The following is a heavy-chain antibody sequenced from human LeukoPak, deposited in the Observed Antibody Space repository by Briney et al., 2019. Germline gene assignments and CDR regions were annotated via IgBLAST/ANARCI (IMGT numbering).Heavy chain of an antibody. CDR2: ISAYNGNT. Sequence: ASVKVSCKASGYTFASYGISWVRQAPGQGLEWMGWISAYNGNTNYAQKFQGRVTMTTDTSTSTAYMEVRSLRSDDTAVYYCARDAVHGSNVYIWSDLWGQGTLVTVSS. CDR1: GYTFASYG. D-gene: IGHD1-26*01. V-gene: IGHV1-18*01. CDR3: ARDAVHGSNVYIWSDL. J-gene: IGHJ5*02.